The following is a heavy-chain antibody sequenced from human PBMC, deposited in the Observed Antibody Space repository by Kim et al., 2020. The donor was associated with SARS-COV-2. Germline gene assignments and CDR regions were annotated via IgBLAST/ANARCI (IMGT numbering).Heavy chain of an antibody. CDR2: ISDTGDDT. D-gene: IGHD5-12*01. CDR1: GFTFSSYA. CDR3: AGLRGTFYAFDI. Sequence: GGSLRLSCAASGFTFSSYAMTWVRQAPGKGLEWVSLISDTGDDTYYADSVKGRFTVSRDNPKNTVYLQMNSLRAEDTAIYYCAGLRGTFYAFDIWGQGTMVTVSS. V-gene: IGHV3-23*01. J-gene: IGHJ3*02.